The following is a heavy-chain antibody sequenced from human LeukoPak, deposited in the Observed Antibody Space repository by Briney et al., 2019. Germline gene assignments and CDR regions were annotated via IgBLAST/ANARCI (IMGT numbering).Heavy chain of an antibody. CDR1: GYSFTSYW. J-gene: IGHJ4*02. CDR2: IFSGDSDT. CDR3: ARLSATMVRGVIITGLFDY. D-gene: IGHD3-10*01. V-gene: IGHV5-51*01. Sequence: GESLKISCKGSGYSFTSYWIGWVRHMPGKGLEWMGIIFSGDSDTRYSPSFQGQVTTSADKSISTAYLQWSSLKASDTAMYYCARLSATMVRGVIITGLFDYWGQGTLVTVSP.